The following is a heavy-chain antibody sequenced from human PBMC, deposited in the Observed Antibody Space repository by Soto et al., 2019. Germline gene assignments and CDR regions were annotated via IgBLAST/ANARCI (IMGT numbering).Heavy chain of an antibody. CDR1: GFTFSSYA. Sequence: PGGSPRLSCSASGFTFSSYAMHWVRQAPGKGLEYVSAISSNGGSTYYADSVKGRFTISRDNSKNTLYLQMSSLRTEDTAVYYCVKNGGRGWVNWFDPWGQGTLVTVSS. D-gene: IGHD2-8*01. CDR3: VKNGGRGWVNWFDP. V-gene: IGHV3-64D*06. CDR2: ISSNGGST. J-gene: IGHJ5*02.